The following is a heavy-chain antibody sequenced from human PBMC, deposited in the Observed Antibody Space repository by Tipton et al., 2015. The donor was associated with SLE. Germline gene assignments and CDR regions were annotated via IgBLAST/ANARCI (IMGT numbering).Heavy chain of an antibody. CDR1: GGSISGHY. V-gene: IGHV4-59*11. J-gene: IGHJ4*02. CDR2: IYYSGDT. D-gene: IGHD2-21*01. CDR3: ARGGQLWSRFDN. Sequence: TLSLTCTVSGGSISGHYWSWIRQPPGKALEWIGYIYYSGDTNYNPSLKSRVTIAVDTSKNQFSLRLTSMTAADTAVYYCARGGQLWSRFDNWGRGTLVTVSS.